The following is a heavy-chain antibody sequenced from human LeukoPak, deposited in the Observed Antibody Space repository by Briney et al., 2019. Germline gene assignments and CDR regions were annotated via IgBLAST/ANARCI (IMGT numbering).Heavy chain of an antibody. CDR3: AKGPLLWFGELSPPDY. D-gene: IGHD3-10*01. CDR1: GFTFSSYG. CDR2: ISGRGGST. V-gene: IGHV3-23*01. J-gene: IGHJ4*02. Sequence: GGSLRLSCAASGFTFSSYGMSWVRQAPGKGLEWVSAISGRGGSTYYADSVKGRFTISRDNSKNTLYLQMNSLRAEDTAVYYCAKGPLLWFGELSPPDYWGQGTLVTVSS.